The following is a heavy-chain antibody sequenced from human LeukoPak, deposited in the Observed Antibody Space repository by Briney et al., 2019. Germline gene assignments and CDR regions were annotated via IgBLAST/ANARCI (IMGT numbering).Heavy chain of an antibody. Sequence: SSETLSLTCTVSGGSIGSGDYYWSWIRQPPGKGLEWIGYIYYSGSTYYNPSLKSRVTISVDTSKNQFSLKLSSVTAADTAVYYCARVDGYCSSTSCYGVPHYYYYYMDVWGKGTTVTVSS. CDR3: ARVDGYCSSTSCYGVPHYYYYYMDV. J-gene: IGHJ6*03. D-gene: IGHD2-2*01. CDR2: IYYSGST. CDR1: GGSIGSGDYY. V-gene: IGHV4-30-4*08.